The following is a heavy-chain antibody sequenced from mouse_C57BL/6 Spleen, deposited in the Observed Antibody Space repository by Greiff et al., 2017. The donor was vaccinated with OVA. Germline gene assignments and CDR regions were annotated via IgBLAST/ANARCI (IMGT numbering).Heavy chain of an antibody. CDR2: IDPSDSST. CDR1: GYTFTSYW. D-gene: IGHD1-1*01. Sequence: VQLQQPGAELVMPGASVTLSCKASGYTFTSYWMHWVKQRPGQGLEWIGEIDPSDSSTNYNQKFKGKSTLTVDKSSSTAYMQLSSLTSEDSAVYYCARSDYYGSSPSFAYWGQGTLVTVSA. V-gene: IGHV1-69*01. CDR3: ARSDYYGSSPSFAY. J-gene: IGHJ3*01.